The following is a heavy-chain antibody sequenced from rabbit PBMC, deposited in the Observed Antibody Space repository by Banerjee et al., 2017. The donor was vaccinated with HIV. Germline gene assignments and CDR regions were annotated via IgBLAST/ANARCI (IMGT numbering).Heavy chain of an antibody. D-gene: IGHD8-1*01. CDR2: IVAGSSGTT. V-gene: IGHV1S45*01. J-gene: IGHJ3*01. CDR3: ARRDIGSSYGLDL. CDR1: GFTLSSSDY. Sequence: QEQLVESGGGLVQPEGSLTLTCKASGFTLSSSDYMCWVRQAPGKGLEWIGCIVAGSSGTTYYASWAKGRFTISKTSSTTVTLQMTSLTAADTATYFCARRDIGSSYGLDLWGQGTLVTVS.